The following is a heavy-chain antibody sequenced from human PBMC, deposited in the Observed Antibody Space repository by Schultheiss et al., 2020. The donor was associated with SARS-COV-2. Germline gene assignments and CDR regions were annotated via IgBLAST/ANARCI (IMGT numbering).Heavy chain of an antibody. D-gene: IGHD1-26*01. Sequence: GPTLVKPTQTLTLTCTFSGFSLSTSGMRVSWIRQPPGKALEWLALIYWNDDKRYSPSLKSRLTITKDTSKNQVVLTMTNMDPVDTATYYCAHRRSGRKEYYFDYWGQGTLVTVSS. CDR1: GFSLSTSGMR. V-gene: IGHV2-5*08. CDR3: AHRRSGRKEYYFDY. CDR2: IYWNDDK. J-gene: IGHJ4*02.